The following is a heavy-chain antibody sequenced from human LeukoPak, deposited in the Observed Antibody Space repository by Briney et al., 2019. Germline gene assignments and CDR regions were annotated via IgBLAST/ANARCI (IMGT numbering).Heavy chain of an antibody. J-gene: IGHJ4*02. V-gene: IGHV3-53*04. Sequence: PGGSLRPSCAASGFNVSRNYMSWVRQAPGKGLEWVSVIYAGAQTYYADSVRGRFTISRHISKNTLYLQMNSLRAEDTAVYYCARGRVRGDFDYWGQRTLVTVSS. CDR1: GFNVSRNY. CDR2: IYAGAQT. D-gene: IGHD3-10*01. CDR3: ARGRVRGDFDY.